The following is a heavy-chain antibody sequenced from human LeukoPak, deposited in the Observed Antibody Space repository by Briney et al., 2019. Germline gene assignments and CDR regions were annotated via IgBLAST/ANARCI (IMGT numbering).Heavy chain of an antibody. V-gene: IGHV3-30*03. J-gene: IGHJ4*02. D-gene: IGHD5-24*01. CDR2: ISYDGSNK. CDR1: GFTFSSYG. CDR3: TRVGYIDEGIDY. Sequence: PGRSLRLSHAASGFTFSSYGMHWVRQAPGKGLEWVAVISYDGSNKYYADSVKGRFTISRDNSKNTLYLQMNSLRAEDTAIYYCTRVGYIDEGIDYWGQGTLVTVSS.